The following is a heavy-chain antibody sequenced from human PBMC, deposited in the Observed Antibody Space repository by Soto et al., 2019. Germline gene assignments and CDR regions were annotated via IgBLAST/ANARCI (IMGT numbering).Heavy chain of an antibody. CDR1: GGSISSYY. D-gene: IGHD6-6*01. CDR2: IYYSGST. Sequence: SETLSLTCTVSGGSISSYYWSWIRQPPGKGLEWIGYIYYSGSTNYNPSLKSRVTISVDTSKNQFSLKLSSVTAADTAVYYCARGRIAAWANQHYYYGMDVWGRGTTVTVSS. CDR3: ARGRIAAWANQHYYYGMDV. J-gene: IGHJ6*02. V-gene: IGHV4-59*01.